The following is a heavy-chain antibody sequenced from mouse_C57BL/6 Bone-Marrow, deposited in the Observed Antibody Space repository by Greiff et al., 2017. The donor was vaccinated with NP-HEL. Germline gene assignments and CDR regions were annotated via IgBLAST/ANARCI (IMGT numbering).Heavy chain of an antibody. V-gene: IGHV5-16*01. CDR3: ARENWDREFAY. CDR1: GFTFSDYY. J-gene: IGHJ3*01. Sequence: EVKLMESEGGLVQPGSSMKLSCTASGFTFSDYYMAWVRQVPEKGLEWVANINYDGSSTYYLDSLKSRFIISRDNAKNILYLQMSSLKSEDTATYYCARENWDREFAYWGQGTLVTVSA. D-gene: IGHD4-1*01. CDR2: INYDGSST.